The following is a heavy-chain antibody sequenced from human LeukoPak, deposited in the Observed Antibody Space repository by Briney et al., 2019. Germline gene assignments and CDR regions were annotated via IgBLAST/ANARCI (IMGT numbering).Heavy chain of an antibody. D-gene: IGHD3-22*01. V-gene: IGHV3-23*01. CDR3: AKPPIPYDSSGYPFDS. CDR1: GFTFSTYA. CDR2: FSGRGGST. J-gene: IGHJ4*02. Sequence: PGGSLRLSCAASGFTFSTYAVSWVRQAPGKGLECVSGFSGRGGSTYYSDSVKGRFTISRDSSKNTLYLQMNSLRAEDTAVYYCAKPPIPYDSSGYPFDSWGQGTLVTVSS.